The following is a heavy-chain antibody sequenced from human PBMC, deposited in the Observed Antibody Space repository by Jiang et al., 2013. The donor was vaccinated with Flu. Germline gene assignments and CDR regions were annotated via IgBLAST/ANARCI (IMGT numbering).Heavy chain of an antibody. Sequence: KPTQTLTLTCTFSGFSLSTSGMCVSWIRQPPGKALEWLARIDWDDDKYYSTSLKTRLTIAKDTSKNQVVLTVTDMDPVDTATYYCARIHRDEGRSWYFFDYWGQGTLVTVSS. CDR1: GFSLSTSGMC. V-gene: IGHV2-70*11. J-gene: IGHJ4*02. CDR2: IDWDDDK. D-gene: IGHD6-13*01. CDR3: ARIHRDEGRSWYFFDY.